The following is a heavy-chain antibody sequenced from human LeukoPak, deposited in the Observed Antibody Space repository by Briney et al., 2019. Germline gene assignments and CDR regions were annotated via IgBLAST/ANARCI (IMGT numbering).Heavy chain of an antibody. Sequence: PSETLSLTCTVSGDSINSHFCSWIRQPAGKGLEWIGRVSTSGDTNYNPSLRSRISMSVDTSKNQFSLTLNSVTDADTAAYYCARGDIVLGGGRNWFDPWGQGTLVIVSS. CDR3: ARGDIVLGGGRNWFDP. CDR1: GDSINSHF. J-gene: IGHJ5*02. CDR2: VSTSGDT. D-gene: IGHD2-15*01. V-gene: IGHV4-4*07.